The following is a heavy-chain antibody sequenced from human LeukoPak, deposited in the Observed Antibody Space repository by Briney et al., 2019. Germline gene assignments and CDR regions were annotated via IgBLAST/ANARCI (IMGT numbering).Heavy chain of an antibody. J-gene: IGHJ4*02. CDR1: GYTFTNYY. CDR2: INPSGGGT. V-gene: IGHV1-46*01. D-gene: IGHD5-18*01. CDR3: AREIGPRQLHLWGSAFDY. Sequence: ASVKVSCKASGYTFTNYYMHWVRQAPGQGLEWMGIINPSGGGTSYAQKFQGRFTMTRDTSTTTVYMELSSLRSEDTAMYYCAREIGPRQLHLWGSAFDYWGQGTLVTVSS.